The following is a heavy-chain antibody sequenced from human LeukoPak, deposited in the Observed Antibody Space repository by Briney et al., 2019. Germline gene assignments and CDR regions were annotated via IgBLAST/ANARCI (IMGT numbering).Heavy chain of an antibody. Sequence: SXXATWNWIRXXPSRGLEWLGRTYYRSKWYKYYAVSVRGRITINPDTSKNQFSLQLNSVTPEDTAVYYCARGPSYFQHWGQGTLVTVSS. CDR3: ARGPSYFQH. CDR1: SXXAT. V-gene: IGHV6-1*01. CDR2: TYYRSKWYK. J-gene: IGHJ1*01.